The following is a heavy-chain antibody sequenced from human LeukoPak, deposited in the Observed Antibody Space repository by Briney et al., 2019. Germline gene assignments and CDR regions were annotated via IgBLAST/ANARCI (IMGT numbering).Heavy chain of an antibody. Sequence: PSETLSLTCTVSGGSISSYYWSWIWQPPGQGLEWIGYIYYSGSTNYNHSLKSRVNISVDTFKSQFSLKLSSVTAADTAVYYCAIYIQLWSPSGYYYYMDVWGKGTTVTVSS. CDR3: AIYIQLWSPSGYYYYMDV. V-gene: IGHV4-59*01. CDR1: GGSISSYY. D-gene: IGHD5-18*01. J-gene: IGHJ6*03. CDR2: IYYSGST.